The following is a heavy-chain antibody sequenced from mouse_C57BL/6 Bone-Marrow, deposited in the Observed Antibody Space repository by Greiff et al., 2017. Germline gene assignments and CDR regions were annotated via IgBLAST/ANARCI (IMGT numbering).Heavy chain of an antibody. CDR2: IDPANGNT. J-gene: IGHJ2*01. V-gene: IGHV14-3*01. D-gene: IGHD2-5*01. CDR1: GFNIKNTY. CDR3: ARYHYSNYDYFDY. Sequence: EVKLQESVAELVRPGASVKLSCTASGFNIKNTYMHWVKQRPEQGLEWIGRIDPANGNTKYAPKFQGKATRTADTYSNTAYLQLSSLTSEDTAIYYGARYHYSNYDYFDYWGQGTTLTVSA.